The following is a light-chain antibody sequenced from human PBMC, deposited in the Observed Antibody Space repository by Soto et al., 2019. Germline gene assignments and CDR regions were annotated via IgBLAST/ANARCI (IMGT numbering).Light chain of an antibody. J-gene: IGKJ4*01. CDR3: QQYDIYPLT. V-gene: IGKV1D-16*01. CDR2: AAS. CDR1: QDINSW. Sequence: DVQMTQSPSSLSASVGDRVTSTCRASQDINSWLAWYQQKPGNAPKSLIYAASSLQTGVPSRFSGSASGTDFTLTISNLQPEDCATYYCQQYDIYPLTFGGGTKVEIK.